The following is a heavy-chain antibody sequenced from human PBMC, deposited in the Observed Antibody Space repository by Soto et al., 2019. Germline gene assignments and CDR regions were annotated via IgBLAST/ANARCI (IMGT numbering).Heavy chain of an antibody. CDR3: ATRNAYYYDSSGYYRLDAFDI. Sequence: PSETLSLTCTVSGGSISSSSYYWGWIRQPPGKGLECFGIFFYSGSTYYNPSFKIRVTISVDTSKNHFSLKLSSVTAADTAVYYCATRNAYYYDSSGYYRLDAFDIWGQGTMVTVSS. CDR2: FFYSGST. D-gene: IGHD3-22*01. CDR1: GGSISSSSYY. J-gene: IGHJ3*02. V-gene: IGHV4-39*01.